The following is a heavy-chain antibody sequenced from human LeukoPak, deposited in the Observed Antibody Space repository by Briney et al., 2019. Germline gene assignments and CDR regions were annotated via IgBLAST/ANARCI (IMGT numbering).Heavy chain of an antibody. CDR3: ARGAYCSGGRCPGAFDI. D-gene: IGHD2-15*01. Sequence: GGSLRLSCAASGFTVSSNYMSWVRQAPGKGLEWVSVIYTGGRTYYADSVKGRFTISRDNSKNTLSLQMNSLRADDTAVYYCARGAYCSGGRCPGAFDIWGQGTMVTVSS. V-gene: IGHV3-53*01. CDR2: IYTGGRT. J-gene: IGHJ3*02. CDR1: GFTVSSNY.